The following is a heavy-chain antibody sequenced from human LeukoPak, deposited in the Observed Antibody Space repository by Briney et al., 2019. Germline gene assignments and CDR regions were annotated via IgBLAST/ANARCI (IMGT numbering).Heavy chain of an antibody. CDR2: IIPIFGTA. V-gene: IGHV1-69*13. D-gene: IGHD3-3*01. CDR3: ARDLEVPSGYSS. Sequence: SVKVSCKASGGTFSSYAISWVRQAPGQGLEWMGGIIPIFGTANYAQKFQGRVTITADESTSTAYMELSSLRSEDTAVYYCARDLEVPSGYSSWGQGTLVTVSS. J-gene: IGHJ5*02. CDR1: GGTFSSYA.